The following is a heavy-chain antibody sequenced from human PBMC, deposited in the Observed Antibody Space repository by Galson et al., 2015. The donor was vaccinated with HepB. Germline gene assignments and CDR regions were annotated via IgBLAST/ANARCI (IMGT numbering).Heavy chain of an antibody. CDR2: ITPDASNK. D-gene: IGHD6-19*01. CDR3: AEVTPYSRGGYIGY. J-gene: IGHJ4*02. CDR1: GFTFSSYA. Sequence: SLRLSCAASGFTFSSYAMHWVRQAPGKGLEWVGLITPDASNKYYADTVKGRFTITRDNSKNTLYLQMNSLRADDTAVYDCAEVTPYSRGGYIGYWGQGTLVTVSS. V-gene: IGHV3-30*18.